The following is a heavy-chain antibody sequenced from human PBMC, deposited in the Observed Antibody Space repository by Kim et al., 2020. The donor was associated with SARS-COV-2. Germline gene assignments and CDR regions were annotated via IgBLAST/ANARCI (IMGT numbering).Heavy chain of an antibody. Sequence: SETLSLTCAVYGGSFSGYYWTWIRQPPGKGLEWIGDIDHSGSANYNPSLKRRVTISIDTSNNQFSLKMNSVTAADTAIYYCARYDFWSRGTLVTVSS. CDR3: ARYDF. CDR1: GGSFSGYY. CDR2: IDHSGSA. V-gene: IGHV4-34*01. D-gene: IGHD3-3*01. J-gene: IGHJ4*02.